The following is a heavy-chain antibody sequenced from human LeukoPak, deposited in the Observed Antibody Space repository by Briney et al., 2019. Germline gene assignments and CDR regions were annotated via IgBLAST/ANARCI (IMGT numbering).Heavy chain of an antibody. V-gene: IGHV1-18*01. D-gene: IGHD3-22*01. CDR1: GYTFTSYG. CDR3: ARLYYDSSGYYPEDY. Sequence: ASVKVSCKASGYTFTSYGISWVRQAPGQGLEWMGWISAYNGNTNYAQKLQGRVTMTTDTSTSTAYMELRSLRSDDTAAYYCARLYYDSSGYYPEDYWGQGTLVTVSS. CDR2: ISAYNGNT. J-gene: IGHJ4*02.